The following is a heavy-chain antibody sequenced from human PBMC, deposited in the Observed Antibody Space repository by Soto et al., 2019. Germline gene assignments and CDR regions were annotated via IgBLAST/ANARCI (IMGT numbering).Heavy chain of an antibody. V-gene: IGHV4-39*01. J-gene: IGHJ6*02. D-gene: IGHD3-16*01. Sequence: QLQLQESGPGLVKPSETLSLTCTVSGGSISSSSYYWGWIRQPPGKGLEWIGSIYYSGYTYYNPXLKSRVPLSVDXSXHXXSLKLSSVTAADTAVYYCARHNGPLYVGYYYDMDVWGQGTTVTVSS. CDR3: ARHNGPLYVGYYYDMDV. CDR1: GGSISSSSYY. CDR2: IYYSGYT.